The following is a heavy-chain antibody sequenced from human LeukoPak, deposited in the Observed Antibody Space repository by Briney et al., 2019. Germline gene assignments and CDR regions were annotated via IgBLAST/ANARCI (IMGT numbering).Heavy chain of an antibody. D-gene: IGHD3-22*01. CDR3: ARGGSSGIYGMDV. Sequence: ASVKVSCKASGFTFTSCGFTWVRQAPGQGLEWMGWVSAYNGNTNYAQKFQGRVTMTTDTSTSTVRMELRSLRSDDTAVYYCARGGSSGIYGMDVWGQGTTVTVSS. CDR1: GFTFTSCG. J-gene: IGHJ6*02. V-gene: IGHV1-18*01. CDR2: VSAYNGNT.